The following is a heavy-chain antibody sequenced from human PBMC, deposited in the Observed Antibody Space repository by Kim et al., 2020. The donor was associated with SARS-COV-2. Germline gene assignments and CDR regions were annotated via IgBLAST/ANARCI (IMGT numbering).Heavy chain of an antibody. CDR1: GFTFRNYE. CDR3: TREIPLVRGEASDL. Sequence: GGSLRLSCRASGFTFRNYEVNWVRQAPGKGLEWLAHLNTGSVRFHAASVRGRFTISRDNAENSVYLQMNSLRGDDTGVYYCTREIPLVRGEASDLWGQGTMVTVSS. D-gene: IGHD3-10*01. CDR2: LNTGSVR. V-gene: IGHV3-48*03. J-gene: IGHJ3*01.